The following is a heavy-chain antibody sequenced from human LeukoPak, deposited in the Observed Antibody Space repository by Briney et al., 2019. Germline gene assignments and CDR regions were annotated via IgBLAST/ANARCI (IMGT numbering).Heavy chain of an antibody. Sequence: PSETLSLTCTVSGGSIRTGGYYWNWIRQFPGKGLEWIGHIYYSGSTYYNPSLKSRVTISVDTSKNRFSLNLSSVTDADTAVYFCARDRRGYNFGYSPLEYWGQGTLVTVSS. CDR1: GGSIRTGGYY. J-gene: IGHJ4*02. CDR3: ARDRRGYNFGYSPLEY. CDR2: IYYSGST. V-gene: IGHV4-31*03. D-gene: IGHD5-18*01.